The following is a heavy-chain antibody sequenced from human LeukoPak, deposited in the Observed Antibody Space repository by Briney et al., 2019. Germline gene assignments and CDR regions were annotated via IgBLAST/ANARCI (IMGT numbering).Heavy chain of an antibody. V-gene: IGHV3-53*01. CDR3: ARGGGYEYYFDY. CDR1: GFTVSSNY. Sequence: GGSLRLSCAASGFTVSSNYMSWVRQAPGKGLEWVSLIYSDGSTYYADSVRGRFTISRDNSKNTLYLQMNSLRAEDTAVYYCARGGGYEYYFDYWGQGTLVTVSS. CDR2: IYSDGST. J-gene: IGHJ4*02. D-gene: IGHD5-12*01.